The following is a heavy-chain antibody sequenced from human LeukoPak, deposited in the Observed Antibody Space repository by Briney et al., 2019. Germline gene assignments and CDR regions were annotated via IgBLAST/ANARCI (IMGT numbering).Heavy chain of an antibody. CDR2: INWNGGNR. Sequence: GGSLRLSCTASGFTFDDYGVSWVRQAPGKGLEWVSAINWNGGNRVYADVVKGRFTISRDNAKESVYLQMDSLRAEDTALYYCARDFDSTGRRGRPDQWGQGSLVIVSS. J-gene: IGHJ4*02. CDR3: ARDFDSTGRRGRPDQ. V-gene: IGHV3-20*04. CDR1: GFTFDDYG. D-gene: IGHD3-22*01.